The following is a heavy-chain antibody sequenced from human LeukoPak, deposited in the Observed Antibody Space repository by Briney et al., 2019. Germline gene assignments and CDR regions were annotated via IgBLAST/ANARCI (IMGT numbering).Heavy chain of an antibody. V-gene: IGHV1-2*02. CDR2: INPNSGGT. D-gene: IGHD3-10*01. Sequence: ASVKVSCKASGYTFTGYYMHWVRQAPGQGLEWMGWINPNSGGTNYAQKLQGRVTMTTDTSTSTAYMELRSLRSDDTAVYYCARDRNDITMVRGVRDAFDIWGQGTMVTVSS. CDR1: GYTFTGYY. J-gene: IGHJ3*02. CDR3: ARDRNDITMVRGVRDAFDI.